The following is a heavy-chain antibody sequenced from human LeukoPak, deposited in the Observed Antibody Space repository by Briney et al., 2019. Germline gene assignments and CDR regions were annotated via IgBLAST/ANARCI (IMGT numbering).Heavy chain of an antibody. Sequence: GGSLRLSCSASGFTFSSYGMHWVRQAPGKGLEWVSAISGSGGSTYYADSVKGRFTISRDNSKNTLYLQMNSLRAEDTAVYYCAKDRPYYDILTGYYNAFRGSCFDYWGQGTLVTVSS. J-gene: IGHJ4*02. CDR2: ISGSGGST. CDR1: GFTFSSYG. CDR3: AKDRPYYDILTGYYNAFRGSCFDY. D-gene: IGHD3-9*01. V-gene: IGHV3-23*01.